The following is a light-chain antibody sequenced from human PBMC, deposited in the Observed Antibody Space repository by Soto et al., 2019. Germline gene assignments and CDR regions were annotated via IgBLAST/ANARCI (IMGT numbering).Light chain of an antibody. CDR2: KAS. V-gene: IGKV1-5*03. CDR1: DSISPW. CDR3: QQYNSYSPT. Sequence: DIQMTQSPSTMAASVGDRVTITCRASDSISPWVAWYQKKPGKDPKVLIYKASSLVSGVPSRFSGSGSGTEFNLTISRLQTDDSATYYCQQYNSYSPTFGQGTKVDIK. J-gene: IGKJ1*01.